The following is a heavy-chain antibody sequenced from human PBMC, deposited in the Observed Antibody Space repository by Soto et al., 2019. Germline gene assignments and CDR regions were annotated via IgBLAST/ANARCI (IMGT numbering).Heavy chain of an antibody. CDR2: IFHGGNT. Sequence: LSRTCAVSVFFIRSGNYWGWIRKPPGKGLEWIGSIFHGGNTYYNPSLKSRVTISVDMSKNQFSLKLNSVTAADTAVYYCARARRYDAFDVWGQGTVVTVSS. J-gene: IGHJ3*01. V-gene: IGHV4-38-2*01. CDR1: VFFIRSGNY. CDR3: ARARRYDAFDV.